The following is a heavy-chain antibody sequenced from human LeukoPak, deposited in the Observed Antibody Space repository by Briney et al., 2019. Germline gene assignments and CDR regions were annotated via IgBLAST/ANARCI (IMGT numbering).Heavy chain of an antibody. V-gene: IGHV3-30*02. CDR2: IRYDGSNK. CDR3: AKDLYTAMVKLFGYFDY. Sequence: GGSLRLSCAASGFTFSSYGMHWVRQAPGKGLEWVAFIRYDGSNKYYADSVKGRFTISRDNSKNTLYLQMNSLRAEDTAVYYCAKDLYTAMVKLFGYFDYWGQGTLVTVSS. CDR1: GFTFSSYG. D-gene: IGHD5-18*01. J-gene: IGHJ4*02.